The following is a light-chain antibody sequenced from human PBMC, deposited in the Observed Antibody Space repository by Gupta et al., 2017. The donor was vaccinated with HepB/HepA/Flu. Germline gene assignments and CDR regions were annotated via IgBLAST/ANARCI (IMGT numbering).Light chain of an antibody. V-gene: IGKV1-39*01. CDR1: QSIDTY. CDR2: AAS. CDR3: QQSDNIPQT. J-gene: IGKJ1*01. Sequence: DIQMTQSPSSLSAYVGDRITITCRASQSIDTYLNWYQQRPGKAPTSLIYAASNLRSGVPSRFSGSGSGTDFTLTISSLQPDDFATYYCQQSDNIPQTFGQGTKVEMK.